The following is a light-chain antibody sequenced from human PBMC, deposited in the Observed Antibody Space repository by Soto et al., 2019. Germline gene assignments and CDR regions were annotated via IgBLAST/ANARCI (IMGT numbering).Light chain of an antibody. Sequence: VVMTQSPASLSVSPGERVTLSCRASQSVDGDLAWFQQKPGQAPRLLISGASTRAAGIPDRFSGSGSGTEFTLTITSLQSDDFAAYYCQQYHQWPRTFGRGTKVEN. CDR3: QQYHQWPRT. V-gene: IGKV3-15*01. CDR1: QSVDGD. J-gene: IGKJ1*01. CDR2: GAS.